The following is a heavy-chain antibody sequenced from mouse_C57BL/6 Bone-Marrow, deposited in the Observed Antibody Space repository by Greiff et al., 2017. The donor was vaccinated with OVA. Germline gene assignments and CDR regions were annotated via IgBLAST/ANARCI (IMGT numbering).Heavy chain of an antibody. CDR3: ARERELLRYGAMDY. CDR2: IHPNSGST. J-gene: IGHJ4*01. CDR1: GYTFTSYW. V-gene: IGHV1-64*01. D-gene: IGHD1-1*01. Sequence: QVHVKQPGAELVKPGASVKLSCKASGYTFTSYWMHWVKQRPGQGLEWIGMIHPNSGSTNYNEKFKSKATLTVDKSSSTAYMQLSSLTSEDSAVYYCARERELLRYGAMDYWGQGTSVTVSS.